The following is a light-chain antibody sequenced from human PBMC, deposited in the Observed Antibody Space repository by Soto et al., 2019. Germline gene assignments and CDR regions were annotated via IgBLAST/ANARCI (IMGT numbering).Light chain of an antibody. V-gene: IGLV6-57*04. J-gene: IGLJ2*01. CDR2: EDN. CDR1: SGSIASNY. Sequence: NFMLTQPHSVSESPGKMVTISCTRSSGSIASNYVHWYQQRPGSAPTTVIYEDNQRPSGVPDRFSGSIDSSSNSASLTISGLKTEDEADYYCLSYDSSTYVVFGGGTKVTVL. CDR3: LSYDSSTYVV.